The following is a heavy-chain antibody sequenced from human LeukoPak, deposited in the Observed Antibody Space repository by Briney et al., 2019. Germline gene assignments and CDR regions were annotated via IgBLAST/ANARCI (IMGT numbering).Heavy chain of an antibody. Sequence: PSENLSLTCAVYGGSFSGYYWSWIRQPPGKGLEWIGEINHSGSTNYNPSLKSRVTISVDTSKNQFSLKLSSVTAADTAVYYCARGKSQYDYVWGSYRNPDRYFDYWGQGTLVTVSS. CDR1: GGSFSGYY. J-gene: IGHJ4*02. V-gene: IGHV4-34*01. CDR2: INHSGST. D-gene: IGHD3-16*02. CDR3: ARGKSQYDYVWGSYRNPDRYFDY.